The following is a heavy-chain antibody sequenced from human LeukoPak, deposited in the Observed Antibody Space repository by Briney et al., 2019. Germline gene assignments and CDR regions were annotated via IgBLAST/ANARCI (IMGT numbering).Heavy chain of an antibody. CDR2: ISSSSSYI. J-gene: IGHJ4*02. CDR3: VRHPPYYYDSNGYFDY. Sequence: PGGSLRLSCAASGFTFSSYSMNWVRQAPGKGLEWVSSISSSSSYIYYADSVKGRFTISRDNAKNSLYLQMNSLRAEDTAVYYCVRHPPYYYDSNGYFDYWGQGTLVTVSS. V-gene: IGHV3-21*01. CDR1: GFTFSSYS. D-gene: IGHD3-22*01.